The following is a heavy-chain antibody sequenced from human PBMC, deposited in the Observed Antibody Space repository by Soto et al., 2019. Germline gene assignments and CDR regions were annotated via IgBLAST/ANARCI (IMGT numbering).Heavy chain of an antibody. CDR2: IRSKTHSYAT. D-gene: IGHD1-26*01. V-gene: IGHV3-73*02. J-gene: IGHJ4*02. CDR3: TRSGGSDSVGY. CDR1: GFTLSGSA. Sequence: EVQLVESGGGVVQPGESLKLSCEASGFTLSGSAVHWVRQASGKGLEWVGRIRSKTHSYATEYIASVKGRFTMSRDDSNNTAYLQMNGLKTDDTAVYYCTRSGGSDSVGYSGQGTLVTVSS.